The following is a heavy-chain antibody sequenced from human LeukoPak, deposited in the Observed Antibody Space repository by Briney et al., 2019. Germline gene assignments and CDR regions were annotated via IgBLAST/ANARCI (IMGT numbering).Heavy chain of an antibody. D-gene: IGHD6-19*01. CDR2: INPNSGGT. CDR3: ASHGIAVAGRFFDY. V-gene: IGHV1-2*02. CDR1: GYTFSGYY. J-gene: IGHJ4*02. Sequence: ASVKVSCKASGYTFSGYYMHWVRQAPGQGLEWMGWINPNSGGTNYAQKFQGRVTMTRDTSISTAYMELSRLRSDDTAVYYCASHGIAVAGRFFDYWGQGTLVTVSS.